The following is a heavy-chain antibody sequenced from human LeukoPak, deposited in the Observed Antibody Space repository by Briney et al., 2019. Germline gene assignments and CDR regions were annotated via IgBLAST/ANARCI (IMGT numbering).Heavy chain of an antibody. CDR1: GFTFSTYG. D-gene: IGHD3-10*01. CDR3: ARAGSHWHYVY. CDR2: IKQDGSER. V-gene: IGHV3-7*01. J-gene: IGHJ4*02. Sequence: GGSLRLSCAASGFTFSTYGMHWVRQAPGKGLEWVANIKQDGSERYYVDSVKGRFTISRDNAKNSLSLQMNNLRVEDTAVYYCARAGSHWHYVYWGQGTVVTVSS.